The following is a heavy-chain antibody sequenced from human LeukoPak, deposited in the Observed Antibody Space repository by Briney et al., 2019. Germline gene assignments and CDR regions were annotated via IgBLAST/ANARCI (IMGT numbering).Heavy chain of an antibody. CDR3: ARGGNDFWSGLMYNWFDP. D-gene: IGHD3-3*01. J-gene: IGHJ5*02. Sequence: SETLSLTCTVSGGSISSYYWNWIRQPPGKGLEWIGYIYYSGSINYNPSLQSRVTISVDTSKNQFSLKLTSVTAADTAMYYCARGGNDFWSGLMYNWFDPWGQGTLVTVSS. V-gene: IGHV4-59*01. CDR2: IYYSGSI. CDR1: GGSISSYY.